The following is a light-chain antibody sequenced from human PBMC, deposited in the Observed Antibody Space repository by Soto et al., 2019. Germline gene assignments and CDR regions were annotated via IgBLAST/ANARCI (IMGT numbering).Light chain of an antibody. Sequence: EIVMTQSPATLSVSPGERATLSCRASQSVSSNLAWYQQKPGQAPRLLIYGASTRATGVPARFSGSGSATDFTLTISSLQSEDFAVYYCQQYNNWPPRYTFGQETKLGIK. CDR3: QQYNNWPPRYT. V-gene: IGKV3-15*01. J-gene: IGKJ2*01. CDR2: GAS. CDR1: QSVSSN.